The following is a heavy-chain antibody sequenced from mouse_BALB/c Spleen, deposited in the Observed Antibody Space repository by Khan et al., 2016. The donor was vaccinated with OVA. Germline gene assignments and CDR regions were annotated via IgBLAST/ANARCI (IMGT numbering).Heavy chain of an antibody. J-gene: IGHJ3*01. CDR2: IYPGVGNT. CDR3: ERSRTDCFLY. CDR1: GYTFTDYY. Sequence: QVQLQQSGAELARPGASVKLSCKASGYTFTDYYINWVRQRTGQGLKWIGDIYPGVGNTYYNENFQGKATLTADKSSSTAYMPLSSLTSADSAVSFYERSRTDCFLYWGQGTLVTVSA. V-gene: IGHV1-77*01. D-gene: IGHD2-4*01.